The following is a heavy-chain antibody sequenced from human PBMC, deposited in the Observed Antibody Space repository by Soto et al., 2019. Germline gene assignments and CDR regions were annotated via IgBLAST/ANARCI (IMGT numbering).Heavy chain of an antibody. D-gene: IGHD3-22*01. CDR1: GFSFSNSE. CDR2: IHHDNGVM. CDR3: VTGYDSPGSHGAH. V-gene: IGHV3-48*03. J-gene: IGHJ4*02. Sequence: EVQLVDSGGGLGQPGGSLRLVCVASGFSFSNSEMNWVRQAAGKGLEWVSYIHHDNGVMNYAGSVRGRFIISRDNAKNSLYLQMNNLRVEDTAVYYCVTGYDSPGSHGAHWGQGTLVTVSS.